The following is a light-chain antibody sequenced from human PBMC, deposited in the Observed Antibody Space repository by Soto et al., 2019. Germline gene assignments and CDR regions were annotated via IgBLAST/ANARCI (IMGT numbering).Light chain of an antibody. CDR2: DAS. J-gene: IGKJ4*01. CDR1: QSVGKNY. CDR3: QQYAGSPLT. Sequence: ENVLTRSPGTLSLSPGERAILSCRASQSVGKNYLGWFQQKLGQAPRLLIYDASNRATGIPDRFTGSGSGTDFTLTISRREPEDFAVYYCQQYAGSPLTFGGGTKVEIK. V-gene: IGKV3-20*01.